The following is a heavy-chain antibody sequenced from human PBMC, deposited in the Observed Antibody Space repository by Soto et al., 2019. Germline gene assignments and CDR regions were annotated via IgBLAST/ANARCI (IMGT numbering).Heavy chain of an antibody. V-gene: IGHV3-74*01. Sequence: PGGSLRLSCAASGFTFSRFWMHWVRQAPGKGLAWVAHIHSDGSSTSYADFVKGRFTISRDNAKNTVYLQLNSLRDDDAAMYYCAKDSGLPRFGTLIHALDLWGQGTMVTVSS. D-gene: IGHD3-10*01. CDR3: AKDSGLPRFGTLIHALDL. J-gene: IGHJ3*01. CDR2: IHSDGSST. CDR1: GFTFSRFW.